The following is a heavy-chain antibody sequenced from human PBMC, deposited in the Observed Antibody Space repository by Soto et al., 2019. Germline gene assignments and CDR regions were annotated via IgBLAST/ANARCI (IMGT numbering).Heavy chain of an antibody. D-gene: IGHD3-22*01. CDR1: GFTFSSYA. CDR3: AKAYYYDSSGYYLGGAFDI. CDR2: ISGSGGST. J-gene: IGHJ3*02. V-gene: IGHV3-23*01. Sequence: GGSLRLSCVASGFTFSSYAMSWVRQAPGKGLEWVSAISGSGGSTYYADSVKGRFTISRDNSKNTLYLQMNSLRAEDTAVYYCAKAYYYDSSGYYLGGAFDIWGQGTMVTVSS.